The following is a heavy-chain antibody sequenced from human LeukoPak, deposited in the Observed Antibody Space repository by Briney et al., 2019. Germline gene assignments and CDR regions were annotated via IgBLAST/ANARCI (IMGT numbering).Heavy chain of an antibody. CDR1: GGSISSSNW. CDR3: ARGTGDTAMPNFDY. J-gene: IGHJ4*02. Sequence: SSETLSLTCAVSGGSISSSNWWSWVRQPPGKGLEWIGEIYHSGSTNYNPSLKSRVTISVDKSKNQFSLKLRSVTAADMAVYYCARGTGDTAMPNFDYWGQGTLVTVSS. D-gene: IGHD5-18*01. V-gene: IGHV4-4*02. CDR2: IYHSGST.